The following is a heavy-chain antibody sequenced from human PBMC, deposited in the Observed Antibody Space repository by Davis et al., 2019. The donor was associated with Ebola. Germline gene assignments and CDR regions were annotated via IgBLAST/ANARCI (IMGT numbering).Heavy chain of an antibody. V-gene: IGHV1-69*10. J-gene: IGHJ3*02. CDR3: ATPITIFGVANDAFDI. CDR2: IIPILGIA. D-gene: IGHD3-3*01. CDR1: GGTFSSYA. Sequence: SVKVSCKASGGTFSSYAISWVRQAPGQGLEWMGGIIPILGIANYAQKFQGRVTITADKSTSTAYMELSSLRSEDTAVYYCATPITIFGVANDAFDIWGQGTMVTVSS.